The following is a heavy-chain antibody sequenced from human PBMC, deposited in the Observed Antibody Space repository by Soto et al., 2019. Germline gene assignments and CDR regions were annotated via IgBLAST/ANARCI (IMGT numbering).Heavy chain of an antibody. CDR2: MNPNSGNT. J-gene: IGHJ5*02. Sequence: EASVNVSCKAAGYTFTSYDINWVRQATGQDFEWMGWMNPNSGNTAYAQKFQGRVTMTRDTSKSTAYMELSSLTSEDTAVYYCARDQSGIGWYVDWFDPWGQGTLVTVSS. CDR3: ARDQSGIGWYVDWFDP. CDR1: GYTFTSYD. D-gene: IGHD6-19*01. V-gene: IGHV1-8*01.